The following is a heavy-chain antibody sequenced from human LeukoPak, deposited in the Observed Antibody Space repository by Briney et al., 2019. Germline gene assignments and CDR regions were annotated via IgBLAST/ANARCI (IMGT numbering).Heavy chain of an antibody. D-gene: IGHD1-1*01. CDR1: GGSISSSSYY. V-gene: IGHV4-39*01. Sequence: PSETLSLTCAVSGGSISSSSYYWGWIRQPPGKGLEWIGSIYYSGSTYYNPSLKSRVTISVDTSKNQFSLKLSSVTAADTAVYYCARRPPVLSAGSYYYMDVWGKGTTVTVSS. CDR3: ARRPPVLSAGSYYYMDV. J-gene: IGHJ6*03. CDR2: IYYSGST.